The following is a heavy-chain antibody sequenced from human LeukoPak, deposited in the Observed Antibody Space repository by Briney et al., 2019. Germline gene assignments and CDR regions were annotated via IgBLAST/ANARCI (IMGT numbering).Heavy chain of an antibody. CDR1: GYTFTNYD. D-gene: IGHD6-6*01. J-gene: IGHJ5*02. V-gene: IGHV1-8*01. CDR2: MNPNSGNT. Sequence: ASVKVSCKPSGYTFTNYDINWVRQATGQGLEWMGWMNPNSGNTGYAQKFQGRVTMTRNTSISTAYMELSSLRSEDTAVYYCARGPARSIAVRGWFDPWGQGTLVTVSS. CDR3: ARGPARSIAVRGWFDP.